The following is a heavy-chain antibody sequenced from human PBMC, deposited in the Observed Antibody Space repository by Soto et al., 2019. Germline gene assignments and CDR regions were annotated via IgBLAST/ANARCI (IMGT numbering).Heavy chain of an antibody. CDR1: GYTFASYD. V-gene: IGHV1-8*01. CDR3: ARRAETNGWNGFGADKYYFDF. J-gene: IGHJ4*02. D-gene: IGHD1-1*01. CDR2: MNPNTGNS. Sequence: ASVKVSCKASGYTFASYDIYWVRQATGQGLEWMGWMNPNTGNSGYAQKFQGRVTVTSDTSINTVHMELSSLRSEDTAVYYCARRAETNGWNGFGADKYYFDFWGQGTLVTVSS.